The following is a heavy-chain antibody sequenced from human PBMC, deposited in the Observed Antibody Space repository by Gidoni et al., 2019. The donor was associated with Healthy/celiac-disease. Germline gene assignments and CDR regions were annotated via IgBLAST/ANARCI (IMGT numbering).Heavy chain of an antibody. CDR1: GYTFTSYD. CDR2: MNPNSGNT. J-gene: IGHJ4*02. CDR3: ARARLQGAGFDY. Sequence: QVQLVQSGAEVKKPGASVQVSCKASGYTFTSYDINWVRQATGKGLEWMGWMNPNSGNTGYAQKFQGRVTMTRNTSISTAYMERSSLRSEDTAVYYCARARLQGAGFDYWGQGTLVTVSS. V-gene: IGHV1-8*01. D-gene: IGHD1-26*01.